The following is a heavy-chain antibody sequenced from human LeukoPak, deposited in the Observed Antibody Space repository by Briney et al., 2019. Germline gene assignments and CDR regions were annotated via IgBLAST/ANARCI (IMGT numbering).Heavy chain of an antibody. D-gene: IGHD5-18*01. J-gene: IGHJ6*02. CDR1: GFTFSSYG. Sequence: GGSLRLSCAASGFTFSSYGMHWVRQAPGKGLEWVAVISYDGSNKYYADSVKGRFTISRDNSKNTLYLQMNSLRAEDTAVYYCARDNSVDTAMVTGMTMDYYGMDVWGQGTTVTVSS. CDR3: ARDNSVDTAMVTGMTMDYYGMDV. V-gene: IGHV3-30*03. CDR2: ISYDGSNK.